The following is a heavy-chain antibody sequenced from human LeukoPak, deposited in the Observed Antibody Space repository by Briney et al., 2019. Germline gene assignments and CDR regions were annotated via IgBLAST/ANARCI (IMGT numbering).Heavy chain of an antibody. D-gene: IGHD6-13*01. V-gene: IGHV3-48*02. CDR2: ITRTSNTI. CDR3: VRREVYSSSRYVGDLLDF. J-gene: IGHJ4*02. CDR1: GFTLSDYN. Sequence: GGSLRLSCAASGFTLSDYNMNWVRQAPGKGLEWVSYITRTSNTIYYADSVKGRFTISRDNTKNSLYLRMNSLGDEDTAVYYCVRREVYSSSRYVGDLLDFWGQGTLVTVSS.